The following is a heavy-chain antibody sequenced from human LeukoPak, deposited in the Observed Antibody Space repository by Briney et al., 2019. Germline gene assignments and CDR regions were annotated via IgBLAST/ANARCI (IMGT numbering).Heavy chain of an antibody. CDR2: INPSGGST. J-gene: IGHJ4*02. Sequence: GASVKVSCKASGYTFTSYYMHWVRQAPGQGLEWMGIINPSGGSTSYAQKFQGRVTMTTDTSTSTVYMELRSLRSDDTAVYYCARGVHDYVWGSYRYMRFDYWGQGTLVTVSS. CDR1: GYTFTSYY. D-gene: IGHD3-16*02. V-gene: IGHV1-46*01. CDR3: ARGVHDYVWGSYRYMRFDY.